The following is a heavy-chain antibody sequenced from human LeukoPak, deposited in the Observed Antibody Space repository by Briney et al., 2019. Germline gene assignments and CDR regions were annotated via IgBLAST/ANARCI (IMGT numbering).Heavy chain of an antibody. CDR2: IWYDGSNK. Sequence: PGRSLRLSCAASGFTFSSYGMHWVRQAPGKGLEWVAVIWYDGSNKYYADSVKGRFTISRDNSKNTLYLQMNSLRAEDTAVYYCAGNYYDSIYRPFWGQGTMVTVSS. CDR1: GFTFSSYG. D-gene: IGHD3-22*01. V-gene: IGHV3-33*01. CDR3: AGNYYDSIYRPF. J-gene: IGHJ3*01.